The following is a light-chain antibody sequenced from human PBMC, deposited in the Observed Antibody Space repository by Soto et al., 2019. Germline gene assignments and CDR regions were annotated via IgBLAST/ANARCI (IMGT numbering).Light chain of an antibody. J-gene: IGLJ2*01. Sequence: QSALTQPASVSGSPGQSITLSCTGTSTDVSVYNYVSWYQQHPGKAPKLMIYDVSNRPSGVSDRFSGSKSGSTASLTISGLQAADEADYFCSSFTTTSTVLFGGGTKLTVL. CDR1: STDVSVYNY. CDR2: DVS. CDR3: SSFTTTSTVL. V-gene: IGLV2-14*03.